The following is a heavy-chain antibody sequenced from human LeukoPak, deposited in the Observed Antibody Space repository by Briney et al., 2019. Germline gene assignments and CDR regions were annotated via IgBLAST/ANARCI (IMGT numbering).Heavy chain of an antibody. J-gene: IGHJ6*02. V-gene: IGHV1-69*04. D-gene: IGHD2-2*01. CDR2: IIPIFGIA. CDR3: ARGGYCSSTSCYSPYYYYYGMDV. CDR1: GGTFSSYA. Sequence: SVKVSCKASGGTFSSYAISWVRQAPGQGLEWMGRIIPIFGIANYAQKFQSRVTITADKSTSTAYMELSSLRSEDTAVYYCARGGYCSSTSCYSPYYYYYGMDVWGQGTTVTVSS.